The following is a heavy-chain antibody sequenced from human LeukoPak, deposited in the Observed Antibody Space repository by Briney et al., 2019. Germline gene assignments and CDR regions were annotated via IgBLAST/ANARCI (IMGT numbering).Heavy chain of an antibody. Sequence: SETLSHTCAVSGGPFTGYFWSWIRQPPGKGLEWIGEIHNSGTTNYNPSRNSRVTISEDTSKNQIYLNLRSVTAADTAVYYCARRYYYNLGSFPFDFWGQGTLVTVSS. J-gene: IGHJ4*02. D-gene: IGHD3-10*01. CDR2: IHNSGTT. CDR3: ARRYYYNLGSFPFDF. V-gene: IGHV4-34*01. CDR1: GGPFTGYF.